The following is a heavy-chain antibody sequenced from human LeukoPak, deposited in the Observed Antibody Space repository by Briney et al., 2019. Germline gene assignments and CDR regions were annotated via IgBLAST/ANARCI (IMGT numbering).Heavy chain of an antibody. Sequence: GGSLRLSCAASGFTFSSYVMSWVRQAPGKGLEWVSTISNSGGSTYYADSVKGRFTISRDNSKNTLYLQMNSLRAEDTAVYYCARFGERPGTAAADTYYYYGMDVWGQGTTVTVSS. V-gene: IGHV3-23*01. CDR3: ARFGERPGTAAADTYYYYGMDV. CDR2: ISNSGGST. CDR1: GFTFSSYV. J-gene: IGHJ6*02. D-gene: IGHD6-13*01.